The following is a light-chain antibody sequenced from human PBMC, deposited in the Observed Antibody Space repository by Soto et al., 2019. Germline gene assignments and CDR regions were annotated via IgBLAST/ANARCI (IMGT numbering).Light chain of an antibody. CDR3: HSFDSSTGL. CDR1: SGSIASNH. J-gene: IGLJ3*02. V-gene: IGLV6-57*04. Sequence: NFMLTQSHSVSESPGKTVTISCTRSSGSIASNHVQWYQQRPGSAPILVIYEDNQRPSGVPDRFSASIDSSSNSASLTISGLKTEEGADYYCHSFDSSTGLFGGGTKVTVL. CDR2: EDN.